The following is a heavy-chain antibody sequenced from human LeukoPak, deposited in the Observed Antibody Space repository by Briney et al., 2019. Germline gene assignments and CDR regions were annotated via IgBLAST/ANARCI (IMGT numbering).Heavy chain of an antibody. CDR2: IWYDGSNK. CDR1: GFTFSSYG. V-gene: IGHV3-33*01. D-gene: IGHD3-10*01. J-gene: IGHJ4*02. CDR3: ARASGSGLGY. Sequence: GGSLRLSCAASGFTFSSYGMHWVRQAPGKGLEWVAVIWYDGSNKYYADSVKGRFTISRDNSKNTLYLQMNSLRAEDTAVYYCARASGSGLGYWGQGTLVTVSS.